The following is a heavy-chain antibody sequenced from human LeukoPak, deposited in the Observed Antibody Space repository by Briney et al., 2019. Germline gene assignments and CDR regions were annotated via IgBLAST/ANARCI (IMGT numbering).Heavy chain of an antibody. J-gene: IGHJ4*02. CDR3: AADSLGYCSGGSCYGTHGY. CDR2: INHSGST. V-gene: IGHV4-34*01. CDR1: GGSFSGYY. Sequence: PSETLSLTCAVYGGSFSGYYWSWIRQPPGKGLEWIGEINHSGSTNYNPSLKSRVTISVDTSKNQFSLKLSSVTAADTAVYYCAADSLGYCSGGSCYGTHGYWGQGTLVTVSS. D-gene: IGHD2-15*01.